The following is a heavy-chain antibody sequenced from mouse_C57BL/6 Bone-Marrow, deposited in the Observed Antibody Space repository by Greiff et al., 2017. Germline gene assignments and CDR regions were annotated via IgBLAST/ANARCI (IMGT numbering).Heavy chain of an antibody. CDR3: ASERPYYYGASYSMDY. CDR2: IYPSDSET. J-gene: IGHJ4*01. Sequence: QVQLQQPGAELVRPGSSVKLSCKASGYTFTSYWMDWVKQRPGQGLEWIGNIYPSDSETHYNKKFKDKATLTVDTSSSSASMLLSSLTSEDSAVSHWASERPYYYGASYSMDYWGQGTSVTVSS. CDR1: GYTFTSYW. D-gene: IGHD1-1*01. V-gene: IGHV1-61*01.